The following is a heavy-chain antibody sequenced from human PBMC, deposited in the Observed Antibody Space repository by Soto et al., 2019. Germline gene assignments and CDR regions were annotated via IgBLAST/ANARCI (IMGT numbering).Heavy chain of an antibody. Sequence: GGSLRLSCAASGFTFSNYWMHWVRQAPGKGLVWVSRIYSDGRGPMYADSVKGRFPISRDHAKSTLYLQMNSLRAEETAVYYCATLNSFGSDYWGRGTLVTVSS. CDR1: GFTFSNYW. D-gene: IGHD5-18*01. CDR3: ATLNSFGSDY. V-gene: IGHV3-74*03. J-gene: IGHJ4*02. CDR2: IYSDGRGP.